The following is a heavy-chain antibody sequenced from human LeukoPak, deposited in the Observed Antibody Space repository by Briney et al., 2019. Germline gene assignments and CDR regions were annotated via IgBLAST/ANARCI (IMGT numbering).Heavy chain of an antibody. CDR2: IYYSGST. Sequence: SETLSLTCTVSGGSISSGGYYWSWIRQHPGKGLEWIGYIYYSGSTYYNPSLKSRVTISVDTSKNQFSLKLSSVTAADTAVYYCARDYSSSCYPTRPPPDAFDILSQGTMVTVSS. CDR1: GGSISSGGYY. CDR3: ARDYSSSCYPTRPPPDAFDI. J-gene: IGHJ3*02. V-gene: IGHV4-31*03. D-gene: IGHD6-13*01.